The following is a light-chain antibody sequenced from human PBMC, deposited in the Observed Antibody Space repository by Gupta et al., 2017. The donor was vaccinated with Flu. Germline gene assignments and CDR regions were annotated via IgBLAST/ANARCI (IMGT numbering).Light chain of an antibody. CDR3: QQYGSPAWT. J-gene: IGKJ1*01. V-gene: IGKV3-20*01. Sequence: EIVLTQSPGTLSLSPGERATLSCRASQSVSSSYLAWYQQKPGQAPRLLIYGASSRATGLPDRFSGSGSGTDFTLTISILDPEDFAVYYCQQYGSPAWTFGQGTKVEIK. CDR2: GAS. CDR1: QSVSSSY.